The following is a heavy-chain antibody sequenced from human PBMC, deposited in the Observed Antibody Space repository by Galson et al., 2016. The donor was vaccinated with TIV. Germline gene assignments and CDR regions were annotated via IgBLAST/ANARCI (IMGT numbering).Heavy chain of an antibody. CDR1: GFSVSNIY. J-gene: IGHJ3*02. V-gene: IGHV3-53*01. D-gene: IGHD5-24*01. CDR3: AYLGDGLDGFDI. Sequence: FLRLSCAASGFSVSNIYMTWVRQAPGKGLEWVSVIYSGVAHYADSVKGRLFISRDSSKNTLYLQMNSLRVEDTAVYYCAYLGDGLDGFDIWGQGTMVTVSS. CDR2: IYSGVA.